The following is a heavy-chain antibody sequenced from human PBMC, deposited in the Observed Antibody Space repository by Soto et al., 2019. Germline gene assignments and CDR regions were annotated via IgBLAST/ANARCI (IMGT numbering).Heavy chain of an antibody. CDR3: AKDRDYPRDQFHY. CDR2: ISANGQGI. J-gene: IGHJ4*02. V-gene: IGHV3-23*01. CDR1: GFTFNNYA. Sequence: PGGSLRLSCAASGFTFNNYALSWVRQAPGKGLEWVSAISANGQGIYYADSVKGRFIISRDNSKNTVFLHMDSLTAEDTAVYYRAKDRDYPRDQFHYWGQGTLVTVSS. D-gene: IGHD2-2*01.